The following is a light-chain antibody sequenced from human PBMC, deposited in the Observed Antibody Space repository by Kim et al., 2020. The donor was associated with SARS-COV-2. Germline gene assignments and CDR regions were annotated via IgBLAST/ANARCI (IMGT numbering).Light chain of an antibody. V-gene: IGLV6-57*04. J-gene: IGLJ2*01. CDR2: EDN. CDR3: QSYDSSNHVV. Sequence: NFMLTQPHSVSESPWKTVTISCTRSSGSIASNYVQWYQQRPGSAPTTVIYEDNQRPSGVPDRFSGSIDSSSNSASLTISGLKTEDEADYYCQSYDSSNHVVFGGGTQLTVL. CDR1: SGSIASNY.